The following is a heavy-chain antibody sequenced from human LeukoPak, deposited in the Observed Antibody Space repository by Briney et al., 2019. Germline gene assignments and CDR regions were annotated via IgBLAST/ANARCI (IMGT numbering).Heavy chain of an antibody. V-gene: IGHV1-18*01. CDR3: ARCRHTAAYDSTGSDY. CDR2: ISPYNGNI. D-gene: IGHD3-22*01. CDR1: GYTFTSYG. Sequence: ASVKVSCKASGYTFTSYGISWVRQAPGQGLEWMGWISPYNGNIKYTQKLQGRVTMTTDTSTSTAYMELRSLRSDDTAVYYCARCRHTAAYDSTGSDYWGQGTLVTVSS. J-gene: IGHJ4*02.